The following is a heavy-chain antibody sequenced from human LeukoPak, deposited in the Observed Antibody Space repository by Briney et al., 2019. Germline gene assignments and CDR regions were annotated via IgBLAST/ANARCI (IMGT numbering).Heavy chain of an antibody. V-gene: IGHV3-15*01. CDR2: IKSKTVGGTT. D-gene: IGHD6-13*01. CDR3: TTDFITSIAAAVDY. Sequence: GGSLRLSCAASGFTFSNAWMSWVRQAPGKGLEWVGRIKSKTVGGTTDYAAPVKGRFTISRDDSKNTLYLQMNSLKTEDTAVYYCTTDFITSIAAAVDYWGQGTLVTVSS. CDR1: GFTFSNAW. J-gene: IGHJ4*02.